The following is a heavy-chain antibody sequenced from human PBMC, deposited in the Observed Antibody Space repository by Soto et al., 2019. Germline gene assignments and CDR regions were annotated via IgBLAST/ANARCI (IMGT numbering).Heavy chain of an antibody. D-gene: IGHD3-9*01. CDR3: ARHGYYDILTGYPWRYAFDI. V-gene: IGHV4-34*01. CDR2: INHSGST. Sequence: PSETLSLTCAVYGGSFSGYYWSWIRQPPGKGLEWIGEINHSGSTNYNPSLKSRVTISVDTSKNQFSLKLSSVTAADTAVYYCARHGYYDILTGYPWRYAFDIWGQGTMVTVSS. J-gene: IGHJ3*02. CDR1: GGSFSGYY.